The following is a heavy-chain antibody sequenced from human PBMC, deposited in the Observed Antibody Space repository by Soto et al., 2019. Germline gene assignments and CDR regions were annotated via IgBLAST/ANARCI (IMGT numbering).Heavy chain of an antibody. V-gene: IGHV4-34*01. Sequence: SETLSLTCAVYGGSFSGYYWSWIRQPPGKGLEWIGEINHSGSTNYNPSLKSRVTISVDTSKNQFSLKLSSVTAADTAVYYCARKPDYDFWSGYYTGRIDYWGQGTLVTVSS. CDR2: INHSGST. CDR1: GGSFSGYY. CDR3: ARKPDYDFWSGYYTGRIDY. J-gene: IGHJ4*02. D-gene: IGHD3-3*01.